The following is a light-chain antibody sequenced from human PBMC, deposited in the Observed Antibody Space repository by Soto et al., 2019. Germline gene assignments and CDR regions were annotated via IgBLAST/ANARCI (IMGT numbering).Light chain of an antibody. CDR1: QSVLYSSNNKNY. V-gene: IGKV4-1*01. CDR2: WAS. Sequence: DIVMTQSPDSLAVSLGERATINCKSSQSVLYSSNNKNYLALYQQKPGQPPKLLIYWASTRESGVPDRFSGSGSGTDFTLTSSSLQAEDVAVYYCQQYYSTLWTFGQGTKVEIK. CDR3: QQYYSTLWT. J-gene: IGKJ1*01.